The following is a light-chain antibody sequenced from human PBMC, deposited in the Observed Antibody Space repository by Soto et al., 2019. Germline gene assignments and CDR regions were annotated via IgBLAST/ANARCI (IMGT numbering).Light chain of an antibody. CDR1: QSVSSSY. CDR3: QQYGSSPT. CDR2: DAH. J-gene: IGKJ1*01. V-gene: IGKV3-20*01. Sequence: EIVLTQSPGTLSLSPGERATLSCRSSQSVSSSYLAWYQQKPGQAPRLLIYDAHSRATGIPDRFSGSGSGTDFTVAISRLGPGDCAVYYCQQYGSSPTFGQGTKVEIQ.